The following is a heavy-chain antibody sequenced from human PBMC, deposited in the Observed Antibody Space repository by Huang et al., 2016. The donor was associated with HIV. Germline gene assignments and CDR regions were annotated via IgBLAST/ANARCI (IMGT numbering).Heavy chain of an antibody. J-gene: IGHJ3*02. CDR3: ATGFDTYYDI. D-gene: IGHD2-21*01. V-gene: IGHV1-24*01. Sequence: QVQLVQSGAEVKKPGASVKVPCKVSGYTLTELSIHWVRKAHGKGLEWKGGFAPEHGETNDAQNFQGRVTMTEDTSTDTAYMELNSLRSEDTAVYYCATGFDTYYDIWGQGTMVIASS. CDR2: FAPEHGET. CDR1: GYTLTELS.